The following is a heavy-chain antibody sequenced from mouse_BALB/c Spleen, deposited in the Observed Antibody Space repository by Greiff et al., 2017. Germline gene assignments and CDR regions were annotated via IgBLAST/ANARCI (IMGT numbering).Heavy chain of an antibody. J-gene: IGHJ4*01. CDR1: GDSITSGY. CDR3: AREGTTVVATGAMDY. V-gene: IGHV3-8*02. Sequence: EVQLVESGPSLVKPSQTLSLTCSVTGDSITSGYWNWIRKFPGNKLEYMGYISYSGSTYYNPSLKSRISITRDTSKNQYYLQLNSVTTEDTATYYCAREGTTVVATGAMDYWGQGTSVTVSS. CDR2: ISYSGST. D-gene: IGHD1-1*01.